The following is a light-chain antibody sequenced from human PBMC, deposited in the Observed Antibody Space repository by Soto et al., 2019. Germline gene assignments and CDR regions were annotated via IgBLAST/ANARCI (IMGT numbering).Light chain of an antibody. Sequence: IQLTQSPSSLSASVGDRVAITCRASQGISSYLAWYQQKPGKAPKLLIYAASTLQSGVPSRFSGSGSGTEITLTISSLQPDDFATYYCQQYNSYWTFGQGTKVDIK. J-gene: IGKJ1*01. CDR3: QQYNSYWT. CDR1: QGISSY. CDR2: AAS. V-gene: IGKV1-9*01.